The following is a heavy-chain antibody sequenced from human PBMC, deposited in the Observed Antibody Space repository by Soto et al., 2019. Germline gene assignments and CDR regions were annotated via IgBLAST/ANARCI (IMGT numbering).Heavy chain of an antibody. CDR2: IKEDGSEQ. J-gene: IGHJ4*02. CDR1: GFTFSAYW. CDR3: SRDPHGDYFFDV. D-gene: IGHD4-17*01. V-gene: IGHV3-7*01. Sequence: PGGSLRLSCAASGFTFSAYWMSWFRQAPGKGLEWVANIKEDGSEQYYVDSVKGRFTISRDNARYSLYLQMNSLRAEDTAVYDGSRDPHGDYFFDVWGRGTLVTVAS.